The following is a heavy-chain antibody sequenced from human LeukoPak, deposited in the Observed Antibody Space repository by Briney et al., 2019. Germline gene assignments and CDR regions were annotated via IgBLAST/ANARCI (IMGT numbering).Heavy chain of an antibody. D-gene: IGHD6-13*01. CDR2: IYYSGSA. J-gene: IGHJ5*02. CDR3: ARDLRQQLVNNWFDP. Sequence: SETLSLTCTVSGGSISRYYWNWFRQPPGKGLEWIGYIYYSGSANYYPYLKSRVTISIDMSMNQFSLQLYSVTTADTAVYYCARDLRQQLVNNWFDPWGQGTLVTVSS. V-gene: IGHV4-59*01. CDR1: GGSISRYY.